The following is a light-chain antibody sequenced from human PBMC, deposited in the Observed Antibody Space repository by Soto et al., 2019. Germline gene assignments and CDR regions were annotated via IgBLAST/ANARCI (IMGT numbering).Light chain of an antibody. CDR2: RNT. CDR1: SSNIGNNY. J-gene: IGLJ3*02. Sequence: QSVLTQSPSASGTPGQRVTISCSGSSSNIGNNYVFWYQHLPGAAPKLLIYRNTQRPSGVPARFFGSKSGTSASLAISGLQSEDEADYYCAAWDDNLSGLVFGGGTKLTVL. V-gene: IGLV1-47*01. CDR3: AAWDDNLSGLV.